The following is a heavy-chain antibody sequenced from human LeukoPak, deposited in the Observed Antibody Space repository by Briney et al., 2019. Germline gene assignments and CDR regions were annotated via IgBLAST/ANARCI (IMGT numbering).Heavy chain of an antibody. D-gene: IGHD3-10*01. CDR2: IYPGDSDT. V-gene: IGHV5-51*01. CDR1: GYSFTSYW. CDR3: ARHFMVRGVITSSDP. Sequence: GASLRISYKGSGYSFTSYWICWVREMPGKSLEWMGIIYPGDSDTRYSPSFQGQVTISADKSISTAYLQWSSLKASDTAMYYCARHFMVRGVITSSDPWGQGTLVTVSS. J-gene: IGHJ5*02.